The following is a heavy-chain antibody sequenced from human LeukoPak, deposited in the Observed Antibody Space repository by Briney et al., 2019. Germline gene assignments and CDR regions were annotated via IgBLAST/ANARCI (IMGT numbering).Heavy chain of an antibody. V-gene: IGHV4-59*02. CDR2: VDYSGTT. J-gene: IGHJ4*02. CDR3: TRGYYEPFDR. Sequence: SETLSLTCTVSGGSVSTSHWNWIRQSPKKGLEWIGNVDYSGTTKYNPSLRSRVTLSPDTSKNQFSLKLRSVTAADTALYYCTRGYYEPFDRWGQGTLVTVSS. CDR1: GGSVSTSH. D-gene: IGHD3-22*01.